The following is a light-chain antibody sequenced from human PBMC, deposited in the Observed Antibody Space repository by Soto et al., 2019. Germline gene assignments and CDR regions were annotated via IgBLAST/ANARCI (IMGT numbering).Light chain of an antibody. CDR3: QQYNDWPRT. CDR1: QSVNSN. V-gene: IGKV3-15*01. J-gene: IGKJ4*01. CDR2: GAS. Sequence: EIVMTQSPATLSVSPGERATLSCRASQSVNSNLAWYQQKPGQATRILIYGASTRATAIPARFSGSGSGTEFTLTISRQQSEDFSVYYCQQYNDWPRTFGGGTKVEIK.